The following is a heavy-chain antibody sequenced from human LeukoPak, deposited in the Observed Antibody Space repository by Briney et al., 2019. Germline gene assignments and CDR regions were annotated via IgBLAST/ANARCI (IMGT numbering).Heavy chain of an antibody. D-gene: IGHD6-19*01. J-gene: IGHJ4*02. CDR1: GFTFSDYS. CDR2: ISSTTNTI. V-gene: IGHV3-48*02. Sequence: GGSLRLSCAASGFTFSDYSMNWVRQAPGKGLEWVCFISSTTNTIYYADSVKGRFTISRDNAKNSLYLQMNSLRDEDTAVYYCARHERRAVEFFDYWGQGTLVTVSS. CDR3: ARHERRAVEFFDY.